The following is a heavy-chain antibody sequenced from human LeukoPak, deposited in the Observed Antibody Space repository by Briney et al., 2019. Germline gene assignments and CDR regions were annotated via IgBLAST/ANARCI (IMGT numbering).Heavy chain of an antibody. CDR3: TTNPIGGFDY. CDR1: GFTFSSYW. D-gene: IGHD1-1*01. CDR2: IKQDGSEK. V-gene: IGHV3-7*02. Sequence: PGGSLRLSCAASGFTFSSYWMSWVRQAPGKGLEWVANIKQDGSEKYYVDSVKGRFTISRDNAKNTLYVQMNSLRAEDTAVYYCTTNPIGGFDYWGQGTLVTVSS. J-gene: IGHJ4*02.